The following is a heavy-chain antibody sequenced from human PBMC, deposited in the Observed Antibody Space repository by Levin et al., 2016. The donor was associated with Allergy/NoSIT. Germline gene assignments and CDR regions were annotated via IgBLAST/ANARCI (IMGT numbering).Heavy chain of an antibody. V-gene: IGHV1-2*02. CDR1: GYTVTDYH. CDR3: ARFGPMVGAKVWFDP. D-gene: IGHD1-26*01. J-gene: IGHJ5*02. Sequence: ASVKVSCKASGYTVTDYHVHWVRQAPGQGLEWMGWINPNSGGTNYAQKFQGRVTMTRDTSISTAYMELSRLRSDDTAVYYCARFGPMVGAKVWFDPWGQGTLVTVSS. CDR2: INPNSGGT.